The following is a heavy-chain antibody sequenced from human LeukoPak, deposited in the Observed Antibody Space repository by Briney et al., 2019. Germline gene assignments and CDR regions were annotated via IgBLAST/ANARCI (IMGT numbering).Heavy chain of an antibody. CDR3: ARGGSDLDP. CDR1: GYSISNAFY. J-gene: IGHJ5*02. CDR2: IHHSGST. V-gene: IGHV4-38-2*02. Sequence: PSETLSLTCTVSGYSISNAFYWGWIRQPPGKGLEWIGSIHHSGSTYYNPSLKSRVTISVDTSKNQFSLKLSSVTAADTAVYYCARGGSDLDPWGQGTLVTVSS. D-gene: IGHD3-10*01.